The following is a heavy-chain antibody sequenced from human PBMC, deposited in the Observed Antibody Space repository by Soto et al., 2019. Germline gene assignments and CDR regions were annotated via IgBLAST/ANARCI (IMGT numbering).Heavy chain of an antibody. Sequence: QVQLVESGGGVVQPGRSLRLSCAASGFTFSNYDFYWVRQAPGKGLQWVALISYDGGNKYYADSVKGRFTFSRDNSKNTLYLQMNSLRAEDTALYFCARANWDYAFDFWGQGTMVTVSS. CDR3: ARANWDYAFDF. CDR1: GFTFSNYD. CDR2: ISYDGGNK. D-gene: IGHD1-7*01. V-gene: IGHV3-30-3*01. J-gene: IGHJ3*01.